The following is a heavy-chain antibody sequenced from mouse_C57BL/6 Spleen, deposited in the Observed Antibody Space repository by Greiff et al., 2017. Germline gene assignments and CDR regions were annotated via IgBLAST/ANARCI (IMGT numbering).Heavy chain of an antibody. D-gene: IGHD1-1*01. V-gene: IGHV1-80*01. J-gene: IGHJ1*03. CDR1: GYAFSSYW. CDR3: ARARNEGSSSWYFDV. CDR2: IYPGDGDT. Sequence: QVQLKQSGAELVKPGASVKISCKASGYAFSSYWMNWVKQRPGKGLEWIGQIYPGDGDTNYNGKFKGKATLTADKSSSTAYMQLSSLTSADSAVSFCARARNEGSSSWYFDVWGTGTTVTVSS.